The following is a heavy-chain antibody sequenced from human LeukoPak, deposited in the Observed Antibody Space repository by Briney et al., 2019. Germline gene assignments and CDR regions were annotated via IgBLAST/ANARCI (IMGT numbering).Heavy chain of an antibody. Sequence: KPLETLSLTCTVSGGSISSYYWSWIRQPAGKGLEWIGRIYTSGSTNYNPSLKSRVTISVDTSKNQFSLKLSSVTAADTAVYYCARERSTVDDYWGQATPVTVSS. V-gene: IGHV4-4*07. J-gene: IGHJ4*02. CDR3: ARERSTVDDY. D-gene: IGHD4-23*01. CDR2: IYTSGST. CDR1: GGSISSYY.